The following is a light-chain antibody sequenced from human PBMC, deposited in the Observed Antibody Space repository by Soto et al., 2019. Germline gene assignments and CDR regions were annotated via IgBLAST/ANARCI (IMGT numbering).Light chain of an antibody. CDR1: QSVSSNY. J-gene: IGKJ2*03. V-gene: IGKV3-20*01. CDR2: ATS. CDR3: QQYGSSPRYS. Sequence: EIVLTQSPGTLSLSLGERATLSCRASQSVSSNYLAWYQQKPGQAPRLLIYATSNRATGIPDRFSGSGSGTDFTLTISRLEPEDFAVYYFQQYGSSPRYSFGQGTELEIK.